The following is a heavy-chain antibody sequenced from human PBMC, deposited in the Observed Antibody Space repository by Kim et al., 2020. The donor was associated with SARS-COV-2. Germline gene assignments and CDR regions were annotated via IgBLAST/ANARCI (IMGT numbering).Heavy chain of an antibody. CDR1: EDIFTTYW. D-gene: IGHD2-21*02. V-gene: IGHV5-51*04. Sequence: GESLKISCKGSEDIFTTYWIGWVRQMPGKGLEWMGIIHPGYSDTKYSPSFQGQVTILADKPINPAYPQWSSLKASDHANHYFAKLDRGDRAYFARDVGG. CDR2: IHPGYSDT. CDR3: AKLDRGDRAYFARDV. J-gene: IGHJ6*01.